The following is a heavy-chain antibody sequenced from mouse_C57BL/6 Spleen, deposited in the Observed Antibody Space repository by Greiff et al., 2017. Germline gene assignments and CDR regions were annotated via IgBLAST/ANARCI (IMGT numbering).Heavy chain of an antibody. V-gene: IGHV1-22*01. J-gene: IGHJ2*01. CDR2: INPNNGGT. CDR3: ARSVPEGNYVDY. Sequence: EVQLQQSGPELVKPGASVKMSCKASGYTFTDYNMHWVKQSPGKSLEWIGYINPNNGGTSYHQKFKGKVTLTVNNSSSTAYLELRRLTSEDSAVYYCARSVPEGNYVDYRGQGTTLTVSA. CDR1: GYTFTDYN.